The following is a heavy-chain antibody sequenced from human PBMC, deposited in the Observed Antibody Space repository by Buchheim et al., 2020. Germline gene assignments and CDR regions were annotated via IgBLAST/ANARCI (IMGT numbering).Heavy chain of an antibody. CDR2: INAGNGKT. D-gene: IGHD5-12*01. CDR3: ARGRWVATTASYYFDY. V-gene: IGHV1-3*01. CDR1: GYSFTSYA. Sequence: QVQLVQSGAEVKKPGASVKVSCKASGYSFTSYAGQWVRKAPGQRLEWMGWINAGNGKTKYSQNFQDRVTITRDTPASTAYMELSSLGSEDTAVYYCARGRWVATTASYYFDYWGQGTL. J-gene: IGHJ4*02.